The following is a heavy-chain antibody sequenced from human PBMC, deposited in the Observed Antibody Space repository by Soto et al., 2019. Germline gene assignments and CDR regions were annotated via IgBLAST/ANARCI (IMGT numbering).Heavy chain of an antibody. CDR3: ARYYGSGSYSDY. D-gene: IGHD3-10*01. J-gene: IGHJ4*02. V-gene: IGHV2-5*02. Sequence: QITLKESGPTLVKPTQTLTLTCTFSGFSLSTSGVGVGWIRQPPGKALEWLALIYWDDDKRYSPSLKSRLTITKDTSKNQVVLTMTNMDPVDTATYYCARYYGSGSYSDYWGQGTLVTVSS. CDR2: IYWDDDK. CDR1: GFSLSTSGVG.